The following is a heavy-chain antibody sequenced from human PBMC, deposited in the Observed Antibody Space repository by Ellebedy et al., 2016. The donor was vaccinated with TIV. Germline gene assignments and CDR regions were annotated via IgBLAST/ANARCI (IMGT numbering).Heavy chain of an antibody. CDR3: ARASGWYGSDGMDV. Sequence: PGGSLRLSCAASGFTVSSNYMSWVRRAPGEGPGWVSVIYGGGNTDYAEPAEGRFTIPRDNSKNTVYLQMTSLRAEDTAVYYCARASGWYGSDGMDVWGEGTTVTVSS. V-gene: IGHV3-53*01. CDR1: GFTVSSNY. D-gene: IGHD6-19*01. J-gene: IGHJ6*04. CDR2: IYGGGNT.